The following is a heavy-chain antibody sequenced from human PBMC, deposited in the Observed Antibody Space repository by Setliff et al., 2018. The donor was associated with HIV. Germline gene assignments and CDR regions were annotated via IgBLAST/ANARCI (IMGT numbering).Heavy chain of an antibody. CDR3: ARHITGISFFSYMDV. D-gene: IGHD1-20*01. V-gene: IGHV5-51*01. J-gene: IGHJ6*03. CDR2: IYPGDSDT. CDR1: GYNFTSNW. Sequence: PGESLKISCKGSGYNFTSNWIGWVRQMPGKGLEWVGIIYPGDSDTRYSPSFQGQVTISADKSISTAYLQWSSLKASDTAMYYCARHITGISFFSYMDVWGTGTTVTVSS.